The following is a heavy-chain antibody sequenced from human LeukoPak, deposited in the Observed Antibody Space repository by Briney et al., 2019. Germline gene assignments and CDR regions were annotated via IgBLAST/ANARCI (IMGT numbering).Heavy chain of an antibody. D-gene: IGHD2-21*02. V-gene: IGHV3-66*02. CDR2: LYSGGET. J-gene: IGHJ3*02. CDR1: GFTVSANY. Sequence: GGSLRLSCAASGFTVSANYMSWVRQAPGEGLEWLAVLYSGGETYYAGSVKGRFTISRDNSKNTLYLQMNRLRPDDTAVYYCARTTVVTHTTDAFDIWGQGTAVTVSS. CDR3: ARTTVVTHTTDAFDI.